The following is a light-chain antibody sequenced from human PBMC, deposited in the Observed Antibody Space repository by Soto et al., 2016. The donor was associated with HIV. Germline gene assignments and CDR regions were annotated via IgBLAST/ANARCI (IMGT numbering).Light chain of an antibody. CDR1: NIGSKS. CDR2: DDS. Sequence: SYVLTQPPSLSVAPREAARITCGGNNIGSKSVHWYQQKPGQAPVLVVYDDSDRPSGIPERFSGSNSGNSATLTISRVEAGDEADYFCQVWDSSTNHVVFGGGTKLTVL. CDR3: QVWDSSTNHVV. V-gene: IGLV3-21*02. J-gene: IGLJ2*01.